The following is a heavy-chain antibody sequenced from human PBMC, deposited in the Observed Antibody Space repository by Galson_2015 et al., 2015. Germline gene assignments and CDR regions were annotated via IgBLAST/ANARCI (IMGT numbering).Heavy chain of an antibody. Sequence: LEWIGEIERKEGTTYNPSLRGRATISVDTSKNHLSLSLTSVTAADTALYYCARNGDYALDSWGQGTLVTVSS. V-gene: IGHV4-4*06. CDR3: ARNGDYALDS. D-gene: IGHD4-17*01. CDR2: IERKEGT. J-gene: IGHJ4*02.